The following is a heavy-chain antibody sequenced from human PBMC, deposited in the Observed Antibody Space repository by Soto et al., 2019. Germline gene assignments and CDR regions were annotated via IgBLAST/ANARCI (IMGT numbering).Heavy chain of an antibody. CDR3: ARDGSSIAADGTFYYGMDV. Sequence: PXVCLRLSCAACGFSFSSYGMHGVRQAPGKGLEWVAVIWYDGSNKYYADSVKGRLTISRDNSKNTLYLQMNSLRAEDTAVYYCARDGSSIAADGTFYYGMDVWGQGTTVTVSS. V-gene: IGHV3-33*01. CDR1: GFSFSSYG. J-gene: IGHJ6*02. CDR2: IWYDGSNK. D-gene: IGHD6-13*01.